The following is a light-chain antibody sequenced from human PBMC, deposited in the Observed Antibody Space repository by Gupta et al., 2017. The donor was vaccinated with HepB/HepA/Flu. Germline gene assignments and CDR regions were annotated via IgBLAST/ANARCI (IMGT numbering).Light chain of an antibody. CDR1: NIGHRS. Sequence: SYVLTQPPYASVAPGETARTTCGGNNIGHRSVHWYQQKPGQAPVVVIYYDDDRPSGSPEQFSGSNSGSTAALTISGVEAGDEADYFCQVWDSNSDKPVVFGGGTKLTVL. CDR3: QVWDSNSDKPVV. CDR2: YDD. V-gene: IGLV3-21*04. J-gene: IGLJ2*01.